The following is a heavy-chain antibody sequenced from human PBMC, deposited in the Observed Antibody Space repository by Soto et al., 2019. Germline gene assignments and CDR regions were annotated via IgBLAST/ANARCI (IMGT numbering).Heavy chain of an antibody. CDR1: GFTFSSYA. Sequence: GGSKRLSCVASGFTFSSYAMSWVRQNPGKGLEWVSAISGSGGSTYYADSVKGRFTISRDNSKNTLYLQMNSLRAEDTAVYYCAKDRGPWTRIYYFWGQGTLVTVSS. D-gene: IGHD2-15*01. J-gene: IGHJ4*02. CDR3: AKDRGPWTRIYYF. CDR2: ISGSGGST. V-gene: IGHV3-23*01.